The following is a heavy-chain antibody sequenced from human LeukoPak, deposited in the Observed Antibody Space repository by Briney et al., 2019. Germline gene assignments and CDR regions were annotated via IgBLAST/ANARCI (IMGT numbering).Heavy chain of an antibody. V-gene: IGHV4-39*01. D-gene: IGHD3-10*01. CDR1: GGSITSSSYY. CDR3: ARHDPYGYYFDY. CDR2: IYYSGRT. Sequence: SETLSLTCTVSGGSITSSSYYWGWIRQPPGKGLEWIGTIYYSGRTYYNPFLKSRLTISVDTSKSQFSLKLSSVTAADTAVYYCARHDPYGYYFDYWGQGTLVTVSS. J-gene: IGHJ4*02.